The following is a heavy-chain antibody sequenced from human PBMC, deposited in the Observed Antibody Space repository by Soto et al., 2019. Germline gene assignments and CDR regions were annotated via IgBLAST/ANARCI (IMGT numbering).Heavy chain of an antibody. CDR3: ARDVYRYSSSSPEDV. V-gene: IGHV3-11*06. D-gene: IGHD6-6*01. Sequence: QVQLVESGGGLVKPGGSLRLSCAASGFTFSDYYMSWIRQAPGKGLDWVSYISSSSSNTKYADSVKGQFTISRDNAKNSLYLQMNSLRAEDTAVYYCARDVYRYSSSSPEDVWGQGTTVTVSS. J-gene: IGHJ6*02. CDR2: ISSSSSNT. CDR1: GFTFSDYY.